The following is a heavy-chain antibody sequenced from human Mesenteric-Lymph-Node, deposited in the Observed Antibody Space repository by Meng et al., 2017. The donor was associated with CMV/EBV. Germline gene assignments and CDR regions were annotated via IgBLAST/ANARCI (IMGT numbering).Heavy chain of an antibody. CDR1: GFTFSSYA. V-gene: IGHV3-30-3*01. J-gene: IGHJ6*02. Sequence: GGSLRLSCAASGFTFSSYAMHWVRQAPGKGLEWVAVISYDGSNKYYADSVKGRFTISRDNSKNTLYLQMNSLRAEDTAVYDCARDRLELRDYYYYGMDVWGQGTTVTVSS. D-gene: IGHD1-7*01. CDR3: ARDRLELRDYYYYGMDV. CDR2: ISYDGSNK.